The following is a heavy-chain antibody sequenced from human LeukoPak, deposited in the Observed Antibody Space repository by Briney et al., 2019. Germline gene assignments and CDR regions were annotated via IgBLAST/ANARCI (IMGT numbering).Heavy chain of an antibody. J-gene: IGHJ4*01. Sequence: PGGSLRLSFAASEXTVSNNYMSWVRQAPGKGLEWVSIIYSGGNTYYADSVKGRFTISRDNSNNTLYLQMNSLRAEDTAVYYCAGRRYGGNYFDYWGHGTLVTVSS. CDR2: IYSGGNT. CDR3: AGRRYGGNYFDY. V-gene: IGHV3-66*01. CDR1: EXTVSNNY. D-gene: IGHD4-23*01.